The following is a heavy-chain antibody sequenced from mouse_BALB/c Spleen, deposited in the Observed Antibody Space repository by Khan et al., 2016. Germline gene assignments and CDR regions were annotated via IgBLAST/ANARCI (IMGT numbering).Heavy chain of an antibody. Sequence: QVQLQQSGAELVRPGSSVKISCKASGFAFSSYWMNWVKQRPGQGLEWIGQIYPGDGDTNYNGKFKGKATLTADKSSSTAYMQLSSLTSEDSAVYFCARGTPFAKWGQGTLVTVSA. CDR3: ARGTPFAK. CDR2: IYPGDGDT. CDR1: GFAFSSYW. J-gene: IGHJ3*01. V-gene: IGHV1-80*01. D-gene: IGHD2-14*01.